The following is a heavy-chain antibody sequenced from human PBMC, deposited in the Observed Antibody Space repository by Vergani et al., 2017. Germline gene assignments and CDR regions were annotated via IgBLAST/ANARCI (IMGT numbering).Heavy chain of an antibody. V-gene: IGHV4-31*03. CDR2: TYYTGSA. J-gene: IGHJ5*02. D-gene: IGHD6-6*01. CDR1: GDSISSGRHY. Sequence: QVHLQESGPRVVKPSQTLSLTCTVSGDSISSGRHYWSWIRQQPGKGLEWIGYTYYTGSAHSNPYLSGRVSISVDRSRNQLSPNLTSVTAADTALYYCARTSFDNWFDHWGQGRLVTVSS. CDR3: ARTSFDNWFDH.